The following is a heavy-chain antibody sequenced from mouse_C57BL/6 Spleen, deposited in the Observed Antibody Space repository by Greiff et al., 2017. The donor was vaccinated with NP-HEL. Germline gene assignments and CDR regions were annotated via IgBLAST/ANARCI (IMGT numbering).Heavy chain of an antibody. J-gene: IGHJ3*01. CDR2: INPSTGGT. D-gene: IGHD2-2*01. CDR3: ARYGYDRGFAY. V-gene: IGHV1-42*01. CDR1: GYSFTGYY. Sequence: EVQVVESGPELVKPGASVKISCKASGYSFTGYYMNWVKQSPEKSLEWIGEINPSTGGTTYNQKFKAKATLTVDKSSSTAYMQLKSLTSEDSAVYYCARYGYDRGFAYWGQGTLVTVSA.